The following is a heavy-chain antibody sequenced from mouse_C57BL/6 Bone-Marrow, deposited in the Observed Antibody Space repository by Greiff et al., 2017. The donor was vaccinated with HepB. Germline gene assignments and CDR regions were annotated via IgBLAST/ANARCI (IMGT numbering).Heavy chain of an antibody. J-gene: IGHJ4*01. CDR2: INPSTGGA. V-gene: IGHV1-42*01. CDR1: GYSFTGYY. D-gene: IGHD1-1*01. CDR3: ARFLHLFITTVVPSMDY. Sequence: EVQLQQSGPELVKPGASVKISCKASGYSFTGYYMNWVKQSPEKSLEWIGEINPSTGGATYNQKFKAKATLTVDKSSSTAYMQLKSLTSEDSAVYYCARFLHLFITTVVPSMDYWGQGTSVTVSS.